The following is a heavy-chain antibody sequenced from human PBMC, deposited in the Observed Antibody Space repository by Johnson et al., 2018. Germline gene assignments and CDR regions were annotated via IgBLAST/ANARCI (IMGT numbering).Heavy chain of an antibody. Sequence: VQLVESGGGLVQPGGSLRLSCAASGFTFSSYAMSWVRQAPGKGLEWVSAISGSGGSTYYAASVKGRFTISRDNSKNTLYLQMNSLRAEDTAVYYCTGDNGLNDYSNYDYYYYGMDVWGQGTTVTVSS. J-gene: IGHJ6*02. CDR1: GFTFSSYA. V-gene: IGHV3-23*04. CDR3: TGDNGLNDYSNYDYYYYGMDV. CDR2: ISGSGGST. D-gene: IGHD4-11*01.